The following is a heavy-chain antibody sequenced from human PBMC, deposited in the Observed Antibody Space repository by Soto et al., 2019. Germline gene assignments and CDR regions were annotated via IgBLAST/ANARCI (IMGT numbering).Heavy chain of an antibody. CDR1: GGTFSSYA. CDR3: ARVYLRTFLSGAGVPYYFDY. CDR2: IIPIFGTA. V-gene: IGHV1-69*13. J-gene: IGHJ4*02. D-gene: IGHD5-12*01. Sequence: ASVKVSCKASGGTFSSYAISWVRQAPGQGLEWMGGIIPIFGTANYAQKFQGRVTITADESTSTAHMELSSLRSEDTAVYYCARVYLRTFLSGAGVPYYFDYWGQGTLVTVSS.